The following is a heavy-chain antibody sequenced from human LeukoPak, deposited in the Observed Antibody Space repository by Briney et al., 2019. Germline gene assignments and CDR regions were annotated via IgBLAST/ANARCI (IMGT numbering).Heavy chain of an antibody. D-gene: IGHD5-18*01. V-gene: IGHV3-21*01. CDR3: ARDTARYYYYYMDV. CDR1: GFTFSSYN. CDR2: TTSSSSYI. Sequence: PGGSLRLSCAASGFTFSSYNMNWVRQAPGKGLEWVSSTTSSSSYIYYADSVKGRFTISRDNAKNSLYLQMNSLRAEDTAVYYCARDTARYYYYYMDVWGKGTTVTISS. J-gene: IGHJ6*03.